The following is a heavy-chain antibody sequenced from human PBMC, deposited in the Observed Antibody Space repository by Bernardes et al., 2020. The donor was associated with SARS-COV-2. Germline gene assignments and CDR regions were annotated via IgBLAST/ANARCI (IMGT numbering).Heavy chain of an antibody. Sequence: ASVKVSCKAVGYTFTDNYIHWVRQAPGQGLEWLGWINPNTGATNYAQNFQGRITMTRDAAVSTAYMELRRLKSDDTAVYFCARGPPLITMILVVITFDYWGQGALVTVSS. V-gene: IGHV1-2*02. J-gene: IGHJ4*02. CDR1: GYTFTDNY. D-gene: IGHD3-22*01. CDR3: ARGPPLITMILVVITFDY. CDR2: INPNTGAT.